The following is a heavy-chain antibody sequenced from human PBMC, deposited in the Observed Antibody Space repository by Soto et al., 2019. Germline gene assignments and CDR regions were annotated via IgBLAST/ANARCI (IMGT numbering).Heavy chain of an antibody. CDR2: IYHSGST. CDR3: ARENNVLPGGYFDY. D-gene: IGHD3-10*01. CDR1: GGSISSGGDS. V-gene: IGHV4-30-2*01. J-gene: IGHJ4*01. Sequence: QLQLQESGSGLVKPSQTLSLTCAVSGGSISSGGDSWSWIRQPPGKGLEWIGYIYHSGSTYYNPSLKSRVTISVDRSKNQFSLKLSSVTAADTAVYYCARENNVLPGGYFDYWGHGTLVTVSS.